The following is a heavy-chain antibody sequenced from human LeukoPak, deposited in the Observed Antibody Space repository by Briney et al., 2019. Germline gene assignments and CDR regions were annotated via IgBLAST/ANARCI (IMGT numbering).Heavy chain of an antibody. Sequence: GRSLRFSCAASGFTFSTYAMHWVRQAPGKGLEWVAIISYDGSDKYYADSVKGRFTISRDNSKNTLYLQMNSLRAEDTAVYYCARRRDGYNSGFDYWGQGTLVTVSS. CDR2: ISYDGSDK. J-gene: IGHJ4*02. D-gene: IGHD5-24*01. CDR1: GFTFSTYA. V-gene: IGHV3-30*04. CDR3: ARRRDGYNSGFDY.